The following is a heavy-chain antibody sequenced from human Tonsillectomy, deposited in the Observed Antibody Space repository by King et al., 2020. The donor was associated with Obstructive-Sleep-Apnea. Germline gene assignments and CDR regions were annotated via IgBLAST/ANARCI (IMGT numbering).Heavy chain of an antibody. CDR1: GFTFRSYS. Sequence: VQLVESGGGLVKPGGSLRLSCAASGFTFRSYSMNWDRQAPGKGLEWVSSISSSSSYIYYADSVKGRFTISGDNAKNSLYLKRNSLRAEDTAVYYCARDSRASCGGDCAGLCYFDLWGRGTLVTVSS. CDR3: ARDSRASCGGDCAGLCYFDL. D-gene: IGHD2-21*02. CDR2: ISSSSSYI. J-gene: IGHJ2*01. V-gene: IGHV3-21*01.